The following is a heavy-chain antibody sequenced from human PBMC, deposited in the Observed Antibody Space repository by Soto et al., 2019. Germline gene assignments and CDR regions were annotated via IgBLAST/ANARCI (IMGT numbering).Heavy chain of an antibody. CDR3: AKDRRYSSGWYEGNWFDP. Sequence: GGSLRLSCAASGFTFSSYGMHWVRQAPGKGLEWVAVISYDGSNKYYADSVKGRFTISRDNSKNTLYLQMNSLRAEDTAVYYCAKDRRYSSGWYEGNWFDPWGQGT. CDR2: ISYDGSNK. D-gene: IGHD6-19*01. V-gene: IGHV3-30*18. J-gene: IGHJ5*02. CDR1: GFTFSSYG.